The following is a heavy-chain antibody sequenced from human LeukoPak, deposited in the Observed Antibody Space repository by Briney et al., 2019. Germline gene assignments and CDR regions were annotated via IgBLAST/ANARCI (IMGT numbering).Heavy chain of an antibody. CDR3: AKATVTTYDYYYGMDV. CDR2: ISGSGGST. D-gene: IGHD4-17*01. V-gene: IGHV3-23*01. J-gene: IGHJ6*02. Sequence: GGSLRLSCAASGFTFTNFGMSWVRQAPGKGLEWVSAISGSGGSTYYADSVKGRFTISRDNSKNTLYLQMNSLRAEDTAVYYCAKATVTTYDYYYGMDVWGQGTTVTVSS. CDR1: GFTFTNFG.